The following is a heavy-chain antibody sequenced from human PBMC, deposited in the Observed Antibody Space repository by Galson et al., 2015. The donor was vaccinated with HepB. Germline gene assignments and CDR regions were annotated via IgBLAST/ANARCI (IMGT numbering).Heavy chain of an antibody. J-gene: IGHJ6*02. CDR1: GYTFNSYG. V-gene: IGHV1-18*04. CDR2: ISAYNGNT. D-gene: IGHD3-10*01. CDR3: ARAIKLLWFGGDLDYYGMDV. Sequence: SVKVSCKASGYTFNSYGSSWVRQAPGQGLEWMGWISAYNGNTKYAQKFQGRVTMTTDTSTSTAYLELRSLRSDDTAVYYCARAIKLLWFGGDLDYYGMDVWGQGTTVTVSS.